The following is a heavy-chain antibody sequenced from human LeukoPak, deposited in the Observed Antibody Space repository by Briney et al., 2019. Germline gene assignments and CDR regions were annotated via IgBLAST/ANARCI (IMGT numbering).Heavy chain of an antibody. D-gene: IGHD4/OR15-4a*01. Sequence: ETLSLTCTVSGGSISSSSYYWGWIRQPPGKGLEWVANIKKDGSEKYYVDSVKGRFTISRDNAKTSLYLQMNSLGAEDTAVYYCARRAGAYSHPYDYWGQGTLVTVSS. CDR2: IKKDGSEK. V-gene: IGHV3-7*01. J-gene: IGHJ4*02. CDR1: GGSISSSSYY. CDR3: ARRAGAYSHPYDY.